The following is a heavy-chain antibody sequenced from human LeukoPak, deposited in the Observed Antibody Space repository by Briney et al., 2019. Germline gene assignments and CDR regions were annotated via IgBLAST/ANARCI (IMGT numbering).Heavy chain of an antibody. CDR1: GGSFSGYY. D-gene: IGHD3-3*01. CDR2: INHSGST. J-gene: IGHJ5*02. Sequence: SETLSLTCAVYGGSFSGYYWSWIRQPPGKGLEWIGEINHSGSTNYNPSLKSRVTISVDTSKNQFSLRLSSVTAADTAVYYCARTYRLRFFHRPRFDPWGQGTLVTVSS. CDR3: ARTYRLRFFHRPRFDP. V-gene: IGHV4-34*01.